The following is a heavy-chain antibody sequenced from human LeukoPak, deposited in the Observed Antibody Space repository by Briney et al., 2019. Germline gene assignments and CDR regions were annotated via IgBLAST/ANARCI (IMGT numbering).Heavy chain of an antibody. D-gene: IGHD3-22*01. CDR3: ARDNWGDGGYYRTLDY. J-gene: IGHJ4*02. V-gene: IGHV3-74*01. CDR1: GFTFSSYW. CDR2: INSDGSST. Sequence: GGSLRLSCAASGFTFSSYWMHWVRQAPGKGLVWVSRINSDGSSTSYADSVKGRFTISRDNSKNTVDLQMNSLRAEDTAVYYCARDNWGDGGYYRTLDYWGQGTLVTVSS.